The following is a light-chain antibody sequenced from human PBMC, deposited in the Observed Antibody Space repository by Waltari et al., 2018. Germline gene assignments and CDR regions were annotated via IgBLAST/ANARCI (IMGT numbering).Light chain of an antibody. J-gene: IGKJ2*01. V-gene: IGKV3-20*01. Sequence: EYVLTQSPGTLSLSPGEGATLSCRASQTVGAYLAWYQQTPGQAPRLLIYHSSNRATGIPDRFSGSGSGTDVTLTITRLEPEDFAVYYCQQYRSAPYTFGQGTKLEIK. CDR1: QTVGAY. CDR2: HSS. CDR3: QQYRSAPYT.